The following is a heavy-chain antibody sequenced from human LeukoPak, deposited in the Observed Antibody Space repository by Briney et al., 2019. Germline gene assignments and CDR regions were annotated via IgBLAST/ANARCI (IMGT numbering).Heavy chain of an antibody. Sequence: SGTLSLTCAVSGGSISSSNWWSWVRQPPGKGLEWIGEIYHSGSTNYNPSLKSRVTISVDKSKNQFSLELSSVTAADTAVYYCARSYSYHYDSSGYLRFNSWGQGTLVTVSS. CDR2: IYHSGST. V-gene: IGHV4-4*02. J-gene: IGHJ4*02. CDR3: ARSYSYHYDSSGYLRFNS. D-gene: IGHD3-22*01. CDR1: GGSISSSNW.